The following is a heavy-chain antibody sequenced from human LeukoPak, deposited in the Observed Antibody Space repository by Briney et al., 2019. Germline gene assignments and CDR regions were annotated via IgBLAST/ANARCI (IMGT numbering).Heavy chain of an antibody. CDR1: GVSFSGYD. J-gene: IGHJ6*02. CDR2: IYYSGST. D-gene: IGHD4-11*01. CDR3: ARRRGLQYYYYYYVMDV. Sequence: SETLSLTCAVYGVSFSGYDLSWIRQPPGKGLEWIGYIYYSGSTNYNPSLKSRVTISVDTSKNQFSLKLSSVTAEDTAVYYCARRRGLQYYYYYYVMDVWGQGTTVTVSS. V-gene: IGHV4-59*08.